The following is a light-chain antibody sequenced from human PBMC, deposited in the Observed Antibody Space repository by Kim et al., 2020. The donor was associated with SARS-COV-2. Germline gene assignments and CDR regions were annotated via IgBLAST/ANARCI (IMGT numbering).Light chain of an antibody. CDR3: QSYDSSLGGSV. Sequence: QRVNISCTGSSSNIGGGYDVHWYQQLPGTAPKLLIYGNSNRPSGVPDRFSGSKSGTSASLAITGLQAEDEADYYCQSYDSSLGGSVFGGGTQLTVL. CDR2: GNS. J-gene: IGLJ3*02. CDR1: SSNIGGGYD. V-gene: IGLV1-40*01.